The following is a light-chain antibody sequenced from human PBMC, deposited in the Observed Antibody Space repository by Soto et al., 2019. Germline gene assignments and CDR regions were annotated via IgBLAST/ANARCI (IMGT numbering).Light chain of an antibody. J-gene: IGKJ4*01. Sequence: EIVLTQSPGTLSLSPGERATLSCRASQSVSSSYLAWYQQKPGQAPRLLIYGASSRATGIPDRFSGSGSGTDFTLTISRLEPEDFALYYCQHYGSSPLTFGGGTQVEIK. CDR3: QHYGSSPLT. CDR1: QSVSSSY. CDR2: GAS. V-gene: IGKV3-20*01.